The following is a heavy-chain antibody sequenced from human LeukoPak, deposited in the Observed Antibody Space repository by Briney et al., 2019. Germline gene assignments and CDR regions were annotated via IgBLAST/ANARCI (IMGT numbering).Heavy chain of an antibody. CDR1: GYTFTGYY. CDR3: ARVERFGATVDY. V-gene: IGHV1-2*02. Sequence: ASVKVSCKASGYTFTGYYMHWVRQAPGQGLEWMGWINPNSGGTNYAQKFQGRVTMTRDASISTAYMELSRLRSDDTAVYYCARVERFGATVDYWGQGTLVTVSS. CDR2: INPNSGGT. J-gene: IGHJ4*02. D-gene: IGHD1-26*01.